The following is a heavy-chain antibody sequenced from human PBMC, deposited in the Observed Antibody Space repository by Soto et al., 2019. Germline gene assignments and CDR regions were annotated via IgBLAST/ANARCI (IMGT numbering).Heavy chain of an antibody. CDR3: ARVLSNGDYFDY. J-gene: IGHJ4*02. V-gene: IGHV4-30-2*01. D-gene: IGHD4-17*01. CDR2: IYHSGGT. CDR1: GDSISNDNYS. Sequence: SETLSLTCDVSGDSISNDNYSWSWIRQPPGKGLEWIGYIYHSGGTYYNPSLKSRVAISVDRSKTQFSLKLSSVTAADTAVYYCARVLSNGDYFDYWGQGTLVTSPQ.